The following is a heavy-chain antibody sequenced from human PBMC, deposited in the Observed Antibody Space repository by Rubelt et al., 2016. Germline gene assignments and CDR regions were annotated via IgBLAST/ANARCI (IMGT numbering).Heavy chain of an antibody. CDR3: ASTRSSSSWGIIDY. V-gene: IGHV4-34*01. CDR1: GGSFSGYY. D-gene: IGHD6-13*01. CDR2: VYYSGST. J-gene: IGHJ4*02. Sequence: QVQLQQWGAGLLKPSETLSLTCAVYGGSFSGYYWSWIRQHPGKGLEWIGYVYYSGSTYYNPSLKSRVTISVETSKNQFSLKLSSVTAADTAVYYCASTRSSSSWGIIDYWGQGTLVTVSS.